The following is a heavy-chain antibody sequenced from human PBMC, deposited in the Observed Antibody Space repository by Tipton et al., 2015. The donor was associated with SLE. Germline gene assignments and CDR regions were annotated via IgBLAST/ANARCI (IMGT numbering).Heavy chain of an antibody. Sequence: TLSLTCSVSGGSISSYFWSWIRQPPGKGLEWIGYIYDSGTTKYNPSLKGRVTISVDMSKNQFSLKLSSLTAADTGVYFCARPRERHQNEGFQLWGQGTKVTDSS. CDR2: IYDSGTT. J-gene: IGHJ3*01. V-gene: IGHV4-59*07. CDR1: GGSISSYF. CDR3: ARPRERHQNEGFQL. D-gene: IGHD1-26*01.